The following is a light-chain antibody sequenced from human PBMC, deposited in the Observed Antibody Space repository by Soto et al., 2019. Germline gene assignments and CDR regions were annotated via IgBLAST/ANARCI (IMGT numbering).Light chain of an antibody. CDR1: RSVGSN. Sequence: EIVMTQSPDTLSVSPGDRATLSCRASRSVGSNLAWYQQKPGQAPRLLIYGTSIRATGIPARFSGSGSGTEFSLTISRLEPEDFAVYYCQQYGSSPTWTFGQGTKVDIK. CDR2: GTS. V-gene: IGKV3-15*01. CDR3: QQYGSSPTWT. J-gene: IGKJ1*01.